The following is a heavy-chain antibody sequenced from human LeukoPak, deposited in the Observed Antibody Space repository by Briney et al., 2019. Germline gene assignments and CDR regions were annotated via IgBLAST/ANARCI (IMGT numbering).Heavy chain of an antibody. J-gene: IGHJ5*02. CDR2: IIPIFGTA. V-gene: IGHV1-69*01. CDR3: ARYGHGNMLLRFLENP. CDR1: GGTFSSYA. D-gene: IGHD3-3*01. Sequence: SVKVSCKASGGTFSSYAISWVRQAPGQGLEWMGGIIPIFGTANYAQKFQGRVTITADESTSTAYMELSSLRSEDTAVYYCARYGHGNMLLRFLENPWGQGTLVTVSS.